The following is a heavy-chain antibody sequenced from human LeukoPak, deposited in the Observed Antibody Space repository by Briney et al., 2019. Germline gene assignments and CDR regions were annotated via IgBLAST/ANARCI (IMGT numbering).Heavy chain of an antibody. CDR2: INHSGST. D-gene: IGHD2-2*01. Sequence: SQTLSLTCAVSGGSISSGGYSWSWIRQPPGKGLEWIGEINHSGSTNYNPSLKSRVTISVDTSKNQFSLKLSSVTAADTAVYYCARLNCSSTSCSANDFDYWGQGTLVTVSS. J-gene: IGHJ4*02. V-gene: IGHV4-30-2*01. CDR3: ARLNCSSTSCSANDFDY. CDR1: GGSISSGGYS.